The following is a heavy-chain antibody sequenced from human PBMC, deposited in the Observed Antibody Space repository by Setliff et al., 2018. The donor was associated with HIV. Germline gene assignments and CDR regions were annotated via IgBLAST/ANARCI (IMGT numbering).Heavy chain of an antibody. V-gene: IGHV4-61*09. D-gene: IGHD5-12*01. CDR2: IYTSGSN. J-gene: IGHJ4*01. Sequence: PSETLSLTCTVSGGSISSGSYYWSWIRQPAGKGLEWIGHIYTSGSNNYNPSLKSRVTISVDSSKNQFSLKLSSVTAAETAVYYCARDARWLQFPYFDYWGQGTLVTVSS. CDR1: GGSISSGSYY. CDR3: ARDARWLQFPYFDY.